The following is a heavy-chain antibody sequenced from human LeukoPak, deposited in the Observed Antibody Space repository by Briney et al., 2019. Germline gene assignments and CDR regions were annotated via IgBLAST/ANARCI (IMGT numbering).Heavy chain of an antibody. D-gene: IGHD6-19*01. V-gene: IGHV3-30*18. J-gene: IGHJ4*02. CDR3: AKGGPSSGWYITFDY. Sequence: GGSLRLSCAASGFTFSSYGMHWVRQAPGKGLEWITTISYDGSNKYYADSVKGRFTISRDNSKNTLYLQMNSLRAEDTAVYYCAKGGPSSGWYITFDYRGQGTLVTVSS. CDR1: GFTFSSYG. CDR2: ISYDGSNK.